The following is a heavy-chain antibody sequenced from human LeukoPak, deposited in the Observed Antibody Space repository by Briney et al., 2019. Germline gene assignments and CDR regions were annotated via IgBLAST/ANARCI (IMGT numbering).Heavy chain of an antibody. V-gene: IGHV3-9*01. Sequence: GGSLRLSCTPSGSTFGDSALSWVRQAPGKGLEWVAAISWNSDSTGYADSVKGRFTISRDNAKNSLYLQMSSLRADDTALYYCTKDLTIAARGSFDYWGQGTLVTVSS. J-gene: IGHJ4*02. CDR2: ISWNSDST. CDR1: GSTFGDSA. CDR3: TKDLTIAARGSFDY. D-gene: IGHD6-6*01.